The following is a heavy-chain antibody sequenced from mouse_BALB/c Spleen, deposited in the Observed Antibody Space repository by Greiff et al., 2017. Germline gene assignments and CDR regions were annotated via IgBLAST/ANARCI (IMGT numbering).Heavy chain of an antibody. CDR1: GFTFSSYA. V-gene: IGHV5-9-4*01. CDR3: ARVITTATDYYAMDY. CDR2: ISSGGSYT. J-gene: IGHJ4*01. D-gene: IGHD1-2*01. Sequence: DVMLVESGGGLVKPGGSLKLSCAASGFTFSSYAMSWVRQSPEKRLEWVAEISSGGSYTYYPDTVTGRFTISRDNAKNTLYLEMSSLRSEDTAMYYCARVITTATDYYAMDYWGQGTSVTVSS.